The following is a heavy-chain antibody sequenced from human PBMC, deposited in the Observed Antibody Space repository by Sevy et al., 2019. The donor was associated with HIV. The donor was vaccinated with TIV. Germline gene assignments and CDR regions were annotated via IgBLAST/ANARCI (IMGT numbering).Heavy chain of an antibody. CDR2: INPNSGGT. CDR1: GYTFTGYY. J-gene: IGHJ4*02. Sequence: ASVKVSCKASGYTFTGYYMHWVRQAPGQGLEWMGWINPNSGGTNYAQKFQGRVTMTRDTSISTAYMELSRLRSDDTAVYYCGRDTSQARPGSYWGQGPLLTVSS. D-gene: IGHD6-6*01. V-gene: IGHV1-2*02. CDR3: GRDTSQARPGSY.